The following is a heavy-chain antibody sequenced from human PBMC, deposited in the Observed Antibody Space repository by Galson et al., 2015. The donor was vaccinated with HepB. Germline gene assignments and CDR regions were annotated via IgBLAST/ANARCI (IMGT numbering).Heavy chain of an antibody. CDR3: ARDNLWFGELDAFDI. D-gene: IGHD3-10*01. J-gene: IGHJ3*02. CDR2: ISAYNGNT. Sequence: SVKVSCKASGSTFTSYGISWVRQAPGQGLEWMGWISAYNGNTNYAQKLQGRVTMTTDTSTSTAYMELRSLRSDDTAVYYCARDNLWFGELDAFDIWGQGTVVTVSS. CDR1: GSTFTSYG. V-gene: IGHV1-18*01.